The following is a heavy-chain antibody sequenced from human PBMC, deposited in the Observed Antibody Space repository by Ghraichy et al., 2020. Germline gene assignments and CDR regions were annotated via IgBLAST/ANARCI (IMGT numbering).Heavy chain of an antibody. CDR3: ASLQTSVKTPDY. CDR2: ITSTSSYI. D-gene: IGHD4-23*01. V-gene: IGHV3-21*01. J-gene: IGHJ4*02. CDR1: GFTFSTYS. Sequence: GGSLRLSCAASGFTFSTYSMNWVRQAPGKGLEWVSSITSTSSYIYYADSVKGRFTISRDNARNSLYLQMNSLRAEDTAVYYCASLQTSVKTPDYWGQGTLVTVSS.